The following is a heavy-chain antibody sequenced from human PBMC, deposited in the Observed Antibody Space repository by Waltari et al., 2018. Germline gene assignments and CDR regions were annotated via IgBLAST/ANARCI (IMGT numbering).Heavy chain of an antibody. CDR1: GYNFINYW. J-gene: IGHJ5*02. Sequence: EVQLVQSGAEVKKPGESLKISCKASGYNFINYWIGWVRQLPGKGLEWMGIIYPGDSDTTYSPSFQGQVTISADKSINTAYLQWSSLKASDTAMYYCARRFYYDSSGPQNNWFDPWGQGTLVTVSS. CDR3: ARRFYYDSSGPQNNWFDP. V-gene: IGHV5-51*01. CDR2: IYPGDSDT. D-gene: IGHD3-22*01.